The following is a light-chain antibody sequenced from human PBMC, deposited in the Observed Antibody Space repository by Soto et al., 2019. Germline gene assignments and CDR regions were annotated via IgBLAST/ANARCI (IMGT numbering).Light chain of an antibody. Sequence: DIQMTQSPSSLSASVGDRVTITCRASQSISSYLNWYQQKPGKAPKLLIYAASSLQSGVPSRFSGSGSGTDFTLTISSLQPEVFATYYCQQRYSTPYTFGQGTKLEIK. V-gene: IGKV1-39*01. CDR1: QSISSY. CDR3: QQRYSTPYT. CDR2: AAS. J-gene: IGKJ2*01.